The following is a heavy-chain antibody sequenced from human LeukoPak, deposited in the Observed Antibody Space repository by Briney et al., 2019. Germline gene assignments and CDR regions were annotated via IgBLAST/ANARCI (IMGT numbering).Heavy chain of an antibody. J-gene: IGHJ3*02. CDR1: GFTFSSYA. Sequence: PGRSLRLSCAASGFTFSSYAMHWVRQAPGKGLEWVAFIRYDGSNKYYADSVKGRFTISRDNSKNTLYLQMNSLRAEDTAVYYCAKEGYCSSTSCLDEVGDAFDIWGQGTMVTVSS. CDR3: AKEGYCSSTSCLDEVGDAFDI. V-gene: IGHV3-30*02. CDR2: IRYDGSNK. D-gene: IGHD2-2*01.